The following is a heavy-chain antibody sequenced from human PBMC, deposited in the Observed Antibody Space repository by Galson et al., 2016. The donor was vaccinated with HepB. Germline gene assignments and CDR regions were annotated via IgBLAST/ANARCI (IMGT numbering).Heavy chain of an antibody. Sequence: SLRLSCAASGFTFSTYDMHWVRQDTGKGLEWVSGTDTFGGAYYPDSVKGRFTMSRDDAKNSLYPQMNSLTVGDTAVYYCARAVAGTHWFDPWGQGTVVTVSS. CDR3: ARAVAGTHWFDP. V-gene: IGHV3-13*01. CDR1: GFTFSTYD. D-gene: IGHD6-19*01. J-gene: IGHJ5*02. CDR2: TDTFGGA.